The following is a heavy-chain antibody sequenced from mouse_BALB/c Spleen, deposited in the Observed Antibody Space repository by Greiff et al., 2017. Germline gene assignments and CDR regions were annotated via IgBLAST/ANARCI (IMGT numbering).Heavy chain of an antibody. D-gene: IGHD2-14*01. CDR2: ISSGGST. V-gene: IGHV5-6-5*01. CDR3: ARKEGYYRYDAAMDY. J-gene: IGHJ4*01. Sequence: EVKLQESGGGLVKPGGSLKLSCAASGFTFSSYAMSWVRQTPEKRLEWVASISSGGSTYYPDSVKGRFTISRDNARNILYLQMSSLRSEDTAMYYCARKEGYYRYDAAMDYWGQGTSVTVSS. CDR1: GFTFSSYA.